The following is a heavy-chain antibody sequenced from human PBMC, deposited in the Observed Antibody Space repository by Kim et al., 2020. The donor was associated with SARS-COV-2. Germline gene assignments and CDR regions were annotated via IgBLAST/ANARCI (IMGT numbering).Heavy chain of an antibody. Sequence: GGSLRLSCAASGFTFSSYAMSWVPQAPGKGLEWLCSISGRGDSSFYIDSMKGRFTISRDTSKNTVYLQMSTLRVEDTARYYCAKDFPGTGAYDNWGQGTL. CDR2: ISGRGDSS. D-gene: IGHD1-26*01. CDR1: GFTFSSYA. V-gene: IGHV3-23*01. J-gene: IGHJ4*02. CDR3: AKDFPGTGAYDN.